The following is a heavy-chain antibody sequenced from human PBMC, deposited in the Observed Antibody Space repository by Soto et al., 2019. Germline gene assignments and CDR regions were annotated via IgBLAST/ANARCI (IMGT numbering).Heavy chain of an antibody. J-gene: IGHJ4*02. V-gene: IGHV1-69*01. CDR2: IIPIFGTA. Sequence: QVQLVQSGAEVKKPGSSVKVSCKASGGTFSSYAISWVRQAPGQGLEWMGGIIPIFGTANYAQKFQGRVTITADETTRTAYMELSSPSSEDTAVYSWARDVGYCTNGVCKGSDYWGQGTLVTVSS. CDR1: GGTFSSYA. CDR3: ARDVGYCTNGVCKGSDY. D-gene: IGHD2-8*01.